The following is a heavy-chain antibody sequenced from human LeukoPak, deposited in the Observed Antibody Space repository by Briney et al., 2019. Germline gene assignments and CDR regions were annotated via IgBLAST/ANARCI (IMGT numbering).Heavy chain of an antibody. CDR2: ISGSGEST. D-gene: IGHD3-16*02. CDR3: AKDAIGQYRPYYFDC. V-gene: IGHV3-23*01. CDR1: GFTFSSFA. J-gene: IGHJ4*02. Sequence: GGSLRLSCAASGFTFSSFAMSWVRQAPGKVLEWVSSISGSGESTYYADYVKGRFTVSRDNSKNTVNLQLNSLRAEDTAVYYCAKDAIGQYRPYYFDCWGQGTLVTVSS.